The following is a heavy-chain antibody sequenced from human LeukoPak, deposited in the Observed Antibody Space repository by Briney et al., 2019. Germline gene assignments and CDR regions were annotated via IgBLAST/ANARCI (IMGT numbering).Heavy chain of an antibody. CDR1: GFSLSGSW. CDR2: INSDGSST. Sequence: GGSLRLSCVASGFSLSGSWMHWDRQAPGKGLVWVTRINSDGSSTSYADSVKGRFTVSRDNAKNTLYLQMTSLRADDTAIYYCARGPGPRSGWYGTDYWGQGILVTVSS. CDR3: ARGPGPRSGWYGTDY. D-gene: IGHD6-19*01. V-gene: IGHV3-74*01. J-gene: IGHJ4*02.